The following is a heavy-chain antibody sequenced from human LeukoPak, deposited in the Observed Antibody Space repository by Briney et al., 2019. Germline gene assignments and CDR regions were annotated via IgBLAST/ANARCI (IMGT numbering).Heavy chain of an antibody. Sequence: SETLSLTCAVSGGSISSSNWWSWVRQPPGKGLEWIGEIYHSGSTNYNPSLKSRVTISVDTSKNQFSLKLSSVTAADTAVYYCARTIAAAGGDYFDYWGQGTLVTVSS. CDR2: IYHSGST. D-gene: IGHD6-13*01. V-gene: IGHV4-4*02. CDR3: ARTIAAAGGDYFDY. CDR1: GGSISSSNW. J-gene: IGHJ4*02.